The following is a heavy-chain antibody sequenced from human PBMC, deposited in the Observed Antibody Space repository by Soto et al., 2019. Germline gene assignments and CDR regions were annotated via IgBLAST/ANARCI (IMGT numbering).Heavy chain of an antibody. CDR2: FHYSGST. Sequence: PXETLSLPCTVAGCSMSRRDSYWGWIRQPPGKGLEWIGSFHYSGSTYYNPSLKSRVTISVDTSKNQLSLRVTSVTAADTAVYYCARGFGRSHFDYWGQGTLVTVSS. CDR3: ARGFGRSHFDY. J-gene: IGHJ4*02. D-gene: IGHD3-16*01. CDR1: GCSMSRRDSY. V-gene: IGHV4-39*01.